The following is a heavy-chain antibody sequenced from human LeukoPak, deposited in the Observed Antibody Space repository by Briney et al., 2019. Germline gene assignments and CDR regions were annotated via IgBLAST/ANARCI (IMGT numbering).Heavy chain of an antibody. Sequence: SETLSLTCAVYRGSFSNYYWSWIRQPPGKGLEWIGEINHSGGTNYNPSLKSRVTISEDTSKKQFSLKLGSETAADTAVYYCARGAPSAPEYWGQGTLVTVSS. V-gene: IGHV4-34*01. CDR2: INHSGGT. CDR3: ARGAPSAPEY. CDR1: RGSFSNYY. J-gene: IGHJ4*02.